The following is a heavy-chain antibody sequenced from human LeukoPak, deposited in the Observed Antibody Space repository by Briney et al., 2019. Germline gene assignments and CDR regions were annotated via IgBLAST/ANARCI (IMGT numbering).Heavy chain of an antibody. V-gene: IGHV3-23*01. CDR2: ISGSGGST. CDR3: AKDPTVRGY. CDR1: GGSISSYY. D-gene: IGHD4-17*01. J-gene: IGHJ4*02. Sequence: TSETLSLTCTVSGGSISSYYWSWVRQAPGKGLEWVSAISGSGGSTYYADSVKGRFTISRDNSKNTLYLQMNSLRAEDTAVYYCAKDPTVRGYWGQGTLVTVSS.